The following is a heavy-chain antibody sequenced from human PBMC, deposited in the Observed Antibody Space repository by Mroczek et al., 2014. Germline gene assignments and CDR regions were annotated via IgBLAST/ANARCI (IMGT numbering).Heavy chain of an antibody. D-gene: IGHD3-3*01. J-gene: IGHJ6*03. CDR2: IYYSGST. CDR1: GGSISSYY. CDR3: AREFGSVSYYDFWTPWYMDV. V-gene: IGHV4-59*01. Sequence: QVQLQESGPGLVKPSETLSLTCTVSGGSISSYYWSWIRQPPGKGLEWIGYIYYSGSTNYNPSLKSRVTISVDTSKNQFSLKLSSVTAADTAVYYCAREFGSVSYYDFWTPWYMDVWGKGTTVTVSS.